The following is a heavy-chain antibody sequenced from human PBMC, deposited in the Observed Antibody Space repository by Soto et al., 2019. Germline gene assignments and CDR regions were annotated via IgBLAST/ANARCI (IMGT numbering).Heavy chain of an antibody. CDR2: ISAYNGNT. V-gene: IGHV1-18*01. CDR1: GYTFTSYG. CDR3: ATVGGPTRIGELSATFDY. Sequence: ASVKVSCKASGYTFTSYGISWVRQAPGQGLEWMGWISAYNGNTNYAQKLQGRVTMTTDTSTSTAYMEQRSLRSDDTAVYYCATVGGPTRIGELSATFDYWGQGTLVTSPQ. D-gene: IGHD3-10*01. J-gene: IGHJ4*02.